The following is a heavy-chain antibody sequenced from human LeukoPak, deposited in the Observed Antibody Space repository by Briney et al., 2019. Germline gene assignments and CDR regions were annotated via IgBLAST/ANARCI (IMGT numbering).Heavy chain of an antibody. V-gene: IGHV4-34*01. Sequence: SETLSLTCAVYGGSFSGYYWSWIRQPPGKGLEWIGEINHSGSTNYNPSLKSRVTISVDTSKNQFSLKLSSVTAADTAVYYCARGLPRTYYYDSSGCDAFDIWGQGTMVTVSS. CDR1: GGSFSGYY. CDR2: INHSGST. CDR3: ARGLPRTYYYDSSGCDAFDI. D-gene: IGHD3-22*01. J-gene: IGHJ3*02.